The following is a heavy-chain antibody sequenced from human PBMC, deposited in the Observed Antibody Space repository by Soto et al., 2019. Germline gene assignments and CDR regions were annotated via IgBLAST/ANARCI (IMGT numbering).Heavy chain of an antibody. CDR2: IYHSGST. D-gene: IGHD2-21*02. CDR3: ARGVAVVVTAYFDY. Sequence: PSETLSLTCTVSGASISSGGYSWSWIRQPPGKGLEWIGYIYHSGSTYYNPSLKSRVTISVDRSKNQFSLKLSSVTAADTAVYYCARGVAVVVTAYFDYWGQGTLVTVSS. CDR1: GASISSGGYS. J-gene: IGHJ4*02. V-gene: IGHV4-30-2*01.